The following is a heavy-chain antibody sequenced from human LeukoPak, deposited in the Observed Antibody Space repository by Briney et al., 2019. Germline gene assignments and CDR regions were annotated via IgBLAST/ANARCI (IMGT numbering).Heavy chain of an antibody. V-gene: IGHV3-66*02. CDR2: IYSGGST. CDR1: GFTVSSNY. Sequence: GGSLRLSCAASGFTVSSNYMSWVRQAPGKGLEWVSVIYSGGSTYYADSVKGRFTISRDNSKNTLYLQMISLRAEDTAVYYCAKDWRAYCGGDCYSYFDYWGQGTLVTVSS. CDR3: AKDWRAYCGGDCYSYFDY. J-gene: IGHJ4*02. D-gene: IGHD2-21*02.